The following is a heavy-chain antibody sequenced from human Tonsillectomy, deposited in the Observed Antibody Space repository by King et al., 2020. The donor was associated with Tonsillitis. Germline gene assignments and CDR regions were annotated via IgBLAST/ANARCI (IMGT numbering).Heavy chain of an antibody. J-gene: IGHJ4*02. V-gene: IGHV4-38-2*02. CDR1: GYSISSGYY. CDR2: IYHSGST. D-gene: IGHD3-22*01. CDR3: ASVPYNSDTSRSFDY. Sequence: VQLQESGPGLVKPSETLSLTCTVSGYSISSGYYWDWIRQPPGKGLEWIGSIYHSGSTYYNPSLKSRVTISVDTSKNQFSLQLGSVTAADTAVYYCASVPYNSDTSRSFDYWGQGTLVTVSS.